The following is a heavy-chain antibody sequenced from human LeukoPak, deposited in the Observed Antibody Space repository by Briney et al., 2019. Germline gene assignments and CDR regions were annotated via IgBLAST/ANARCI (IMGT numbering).Heavy chain of an antibody. V-gene: IGHV4-34*01. CDR2: INHSGST. J-gene: IGHJ5*02. CDR1: GGSFSGYY. D-gene: IGHD2-2*01. Sequence: SETLSLTCAVYGGSFSGYYWSWIRQPPGKGLEWIREINHSGSTNYNPSLKRRVTRSVDRSKNQFSLKLSSVTAADTAVYYCARGARGRGIVVVPAAIGHWFDPWGQGTLVTVSS. CDR3: ARGARGRGIVVVPAAIGHWFDP.